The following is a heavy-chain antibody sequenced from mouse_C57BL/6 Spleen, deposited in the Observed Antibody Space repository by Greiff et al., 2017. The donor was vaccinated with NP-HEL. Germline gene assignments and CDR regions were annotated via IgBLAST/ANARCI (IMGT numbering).Heavy chain of an antibody. J-gene: IGHJ4*01. CDR1: GYTFTSYW. Sequence: VQLQQPGTELVKPGASVKLSCKASGYTFTSYWMHWVKQRPGQGLEWIGNINPSNGGTNYNEKFKSKATLTVDKSSSTAYMQLSSLTSEDSAVYYCARGLYDGGYAMDYWGQGTSVTVSS. V-gene: IGHV1-53*01. CDR3: ARGLYDGGYAMDY. CDR2: INPSNGGT. D-gene: IGHD2-3*01.